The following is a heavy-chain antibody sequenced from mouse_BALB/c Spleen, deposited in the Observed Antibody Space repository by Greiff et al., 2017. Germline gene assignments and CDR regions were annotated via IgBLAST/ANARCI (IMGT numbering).Heavy chain of an antibody. CDR1: GFSLTSYG. D-gene: IGHD1-1*01. V-gene: IGHV2-9*02. J-gene: IGHJ2*01. Sequence: VQLVESGPGLVAPSQSLSITCTVSGFSLTSYGVHWVRQPPGKGLEWLGVIWAGGSTNYNSALMSRLSISKGNSKSQVFLKMNSLQTDDTAMYYCAREDYYGSSYYFDYWGQGTTLTVSS. CDR3: AREDYYGSSYYFDY. CDR2: IWAGGST.